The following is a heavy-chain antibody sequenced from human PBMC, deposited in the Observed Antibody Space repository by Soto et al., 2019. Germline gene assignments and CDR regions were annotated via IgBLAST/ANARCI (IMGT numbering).Heavy chain of an antibody. V-gene: IGHV3-66*01. CDR1: GFNVSSNY. J-gene: IGHJ4*02. D-gene: IGHD6-13*01. CDR3: ARGGSSWYLYFDY. Sequence: PGGSLRLSCAASGFNVSSNYMSWVRQAPGKGLEWVSVIYSGGSTYYADSVKGRFTISRDNSKNTLYLQMNSLRAEDTAVYYCARGGSSWYLYFDYWGQGTLVTVSS. CDR2: IYSGGST.